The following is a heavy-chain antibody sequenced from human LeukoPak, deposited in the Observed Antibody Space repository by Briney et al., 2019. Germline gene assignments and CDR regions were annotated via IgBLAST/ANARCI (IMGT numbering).Heavy chain of an antibody. CDR3: ARDSSYSSSWFDY. Sequence: SVKVSCKASGGTFSSYAISWVRQAPGQGLEWMGRIIPILGIANYAQKFQGRVTITADKSTSTAYMELSSLRSEDTAVYYCARDSSYSSSWFDYWGQGSLVTVSS. J-gene: IGHJ4*02. D-gene: IGHD6-13*01. CDR2: IIPILGIA. CDR1: GGTFSSYA. V-gene: IGHV1-69*04.